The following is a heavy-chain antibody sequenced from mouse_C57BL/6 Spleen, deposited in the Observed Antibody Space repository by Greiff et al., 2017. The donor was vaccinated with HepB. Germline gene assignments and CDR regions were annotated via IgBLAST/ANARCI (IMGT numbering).Heavy chain of an antibody. CDR3: ARDRGYGSSFAY. J-gene: IGHJ3*01. Sequence: EVMLVESGGGLVKPGGSLKLSCAASGFTFSSYAMSWVRQTPEKRLEWVATISDGGSYTYYPDNVKGRFTISRDNAKNNLYLQMSHLKSEDTAMYYCARDRGYGSSFAYWGQGTLVTVSA. V-gene: IGHV5-4*01. CDR1: GFTFSSYA. CDR2: ISDGGSYT. D-gene: IGHD1-1*01.